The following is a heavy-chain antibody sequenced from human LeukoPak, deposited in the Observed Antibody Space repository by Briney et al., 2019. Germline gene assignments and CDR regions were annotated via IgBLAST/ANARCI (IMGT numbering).Heavy chain of an antibody. V-gene: IGHV1-69*01. CDR2: IIPIFGTA. D-gene: IGHD5-24*01. CDR3: ARESRDGYNQRRYFDY. Sequence: ASVKVSCKASGGTFSSYAISWVRQAPGQGLEWMGGIIPIFGTANYAQKFQGRVTITADESTSTAYMELSSLRSEDTAVYYCARESRDGYNQRRYFDYWAQGTLVTVSS. J-gene: IGHJ4*02. CDR1: GGTFSSYA.